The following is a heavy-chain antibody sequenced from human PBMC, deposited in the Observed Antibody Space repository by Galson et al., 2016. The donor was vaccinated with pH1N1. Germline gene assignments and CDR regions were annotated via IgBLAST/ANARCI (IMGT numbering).Heavy chain of an antibody. Sequence: SLRLSCAASGFTFDDYAMHWVRQAPGKGLEWVSGISWNSGTIGYADSVKGRFTISRDNAKNSLYLQMHSLRAEYTALYYCAKDAGYSGYVGAYFDNWGQGTLVTVSS. D-gene: IGHD5-12*01. CDR2: ISWNSGTI. V-gene: IGHV3-9*01. CDR1: GFTFDDYA. J-gene: IGHJ4*02. CDR3: AKDAGYSGYVGAYFDN.